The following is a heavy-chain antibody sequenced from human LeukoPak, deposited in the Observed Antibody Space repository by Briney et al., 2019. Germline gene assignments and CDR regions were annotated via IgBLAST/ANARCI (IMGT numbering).Heavy chain of an antibody. CDR3: ARGRSSYCSYYFDN. Sequence: SETLSLTCTVSGGSISNYYWSWIRQPPGKGLEWIGYVYFSGSTTYNPSLKSRVTISIDTSNNQFSLKLSSVTAADTAVYYCARGRSSYCSYYFDNWGQGTLVTVSS. CDR1: GGSISNYY. J-gene: IGHJ4*02. D-gene: IGHD3-10*01. CDR2: VYFSGST. V-gene: IGHV4-59*08.